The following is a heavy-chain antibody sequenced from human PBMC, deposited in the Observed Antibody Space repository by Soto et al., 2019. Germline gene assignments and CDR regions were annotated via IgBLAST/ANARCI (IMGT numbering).Heavy chain of an antibody. CDR3: ARGFGGSSSDAEYFQH. CDR2: IYSGGST. CDR1: GFTVSSNY. Sequence: EVQLVESGGGLIQPGGSLRLSCAASGFTVSSNYMSWVRQAPGKGLEWVSVIYSGGSTYYADSVKGRFTISRDNSKNTVYLQMNSLRAEDTAVYYCARGFGGSSSDAEYFQHWGQGTLVTVSS. J-gene: IGHJ1*01. V-gene: IGHV3-53*01. D-gene: IGHD1-26*01.